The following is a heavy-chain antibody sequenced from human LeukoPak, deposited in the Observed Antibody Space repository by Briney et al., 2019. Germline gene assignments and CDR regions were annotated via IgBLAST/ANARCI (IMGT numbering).Heavy chain of an antibody. Sequence: GRSLRLSCAASGFTFSSYGMHWVRQAPGKGLEWVAVISYDGSNKYYADSVKGRFTISRDNSKNTLYLQMNSLRAEDTAVYYCAKDGTMYSSSWYPSGQYFQHWGQGTLVTVSS. CDR3: AKDGTMYSSSWYPSGQYFQH. J-gene: IGHJ1*01. CDR2: ISYDGSNK. D-gene: IGHD6-13*01. V-gene: IGHV3-30*18. CDR1: GFTFSSYG.